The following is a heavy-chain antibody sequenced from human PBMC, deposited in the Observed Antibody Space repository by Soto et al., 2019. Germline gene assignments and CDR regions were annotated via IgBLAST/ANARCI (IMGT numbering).Heavy chain of an antibody. J-gene: IGHJ3*02. D-gene: IGHD3-10*01. CDR1: GGSISSGGYY. Sequence: TLSLPFTVSGGSISSGGYYWSSIRQHPGKGLEWIGYIYYSGSTYYNPSLKSRVTISVDTSKDQFSLKLSSVTAEDTAVYYCARFYMVRGVMGAFDIWGQGTMVTVSS. V-gene: IGHV4-31*03. CDR3: ARFYMVRGVMGAFDI. CDR2: IYYSGST.